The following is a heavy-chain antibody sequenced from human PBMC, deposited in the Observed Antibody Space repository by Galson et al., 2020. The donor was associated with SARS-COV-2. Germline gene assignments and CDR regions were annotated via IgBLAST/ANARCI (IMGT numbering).Heavy chain of an antibody. D-gene: IGHD2-2*01. CDR2: INPKTGGT. J-gene: IGHJ5*02. Sequence: ASVTVSCKASGYTFSDYFMHWVRQTPGQGLEWMGWINPKTGGTYYAQNFLGRVTMTRDTSISTAYRELRRLTSDDTAMYYCARDVVPVPAVFSSFNWCDPWGQGTLVTVSS. CDR1: GYTFSDYF. CDR3: ARDVVPVPAVFSSFNWCDP. V-gene: IGHV1-2*02.